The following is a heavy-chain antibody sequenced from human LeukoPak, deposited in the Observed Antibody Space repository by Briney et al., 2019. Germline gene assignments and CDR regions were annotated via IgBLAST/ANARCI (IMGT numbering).Heavy chain of an antibody. CDR2: IRSKDFGRTT. CDR1: GFTFEDYA. D-gene: IGHD1-14*01. Sequence: QPGRSLRLTCTTSGFTFEDYAMTWVRQAPGKGLEWVGFIRSKDFGRTTEYAASVKGRFTVSRDDSRGIAYLQMNSLKSEDTATYYCARSITGTGWKYYFVHWGQGTLITVSS. CDR3: ARSITGTGWKYYFVH. V-gene: IGHV3-49*04. J-gene: IGHJ4*02.